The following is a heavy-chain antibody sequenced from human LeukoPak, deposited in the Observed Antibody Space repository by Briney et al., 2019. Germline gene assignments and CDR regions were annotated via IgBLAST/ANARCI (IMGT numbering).Heavy chain of an antibody. CDR2: INSSGGGT. D-gene: IGHD3-3*01. V-gene: IGHV3-23*01. CDR3: AKILGSGQYFDY. J-gene: IGHJ4*02. CDR1: GFTFSSYA. Sequence: PGGSLRLSCAASGFTFSSYAMSWVRQAPGKGLEWVSSINSSGGGTYYADYVKGRFTISRDNSKNTLYLQMNSLRAEDTAFYYCAKILGSGQYFDYWGQGTLVTVSS.